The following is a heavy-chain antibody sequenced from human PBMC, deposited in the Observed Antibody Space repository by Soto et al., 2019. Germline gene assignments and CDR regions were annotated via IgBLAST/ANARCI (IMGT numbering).Heavy chain of an antibody. J-gene: IGHJ4*02. CDR2: ISLSGSTI. D-gene: IGHD3-3*02. CDR3: ARESFSASPNFFDY. Sequence: GGSLRLSCAASGFAFSNYEMNWVRQAPGKGLEWVSYISLSGSTIYYADSVKGRFTISGDDVKNSLYLQMDSLRADDTAVYYCARESFSASPNFFDYWGQGTPVTVYS. CDR1: GFAFSNYE. V-gene: IGHV3-48*03.